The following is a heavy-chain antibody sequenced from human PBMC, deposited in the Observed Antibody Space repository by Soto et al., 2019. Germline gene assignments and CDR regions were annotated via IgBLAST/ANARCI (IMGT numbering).Heavy chain of an antibody. CDR3: ARDGGYTSGLGHHYGMDV. D-gene: IGHD3-3*01. V-gene: IGHV1-18*01. Sequence: ASVKVSCKASGYTFTSYGISWVRQAPGQGLEWMGWISAYNGNANYAQKLQGRVTMTTDTSTSTAYMELWSLRSDDTAVYYCARDGGYTSGLGHHYGMDVWGQGTTVTVS. CDR1: GYTFTSYG. CDR2: ISAYNGNA. J-gene: IGHJ6*02.